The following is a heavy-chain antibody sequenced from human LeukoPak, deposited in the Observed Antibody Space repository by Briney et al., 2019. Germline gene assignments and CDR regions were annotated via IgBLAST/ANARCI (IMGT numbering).Heavy chain of an antibody. CDR1: GGSISSGGYS. D-gene: IGHD5-18*01. Sequence: SQTLSLTCAVSGGSISSGGYSWSWLRQPPGKGLEWIGYIYHSGSTYYNPSLKSRVTISVDRSKNQFSLKLSSVTAADTAVYYCARGGYSYGPDDYWGQGTLVTVSS. V-gene: IGHV4-30-2*01. CDR3: ARGGYSYGPDDY. CDR2: IYHSGST. J-gene: IGHJ4*02.